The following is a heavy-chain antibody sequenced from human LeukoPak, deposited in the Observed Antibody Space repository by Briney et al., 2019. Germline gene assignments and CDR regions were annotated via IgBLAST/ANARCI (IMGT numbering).Heavy chain of an antibody. CDR3: ARVYTMIVVVDY. D-gene: IGHD3-22*01. CDR2: ISASSSYL. CDR1: GFTFSYYT. J-gene: IGHJ4*02. V-gene: IGHV3-21*01. Sequence: GGSLRLSCTASGFTFSYYTMNWVRQAPGKGLEWVSSISASSSYLYYADSVKGRFTISRDNAKNSLYLQMNSLRAEDTAVYYCARVYTMIVVVDYWGQGTLVTVSS.